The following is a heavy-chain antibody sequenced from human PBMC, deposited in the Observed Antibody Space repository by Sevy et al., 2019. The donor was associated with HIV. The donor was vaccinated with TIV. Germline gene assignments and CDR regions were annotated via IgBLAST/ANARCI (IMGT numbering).Heavy chain of an antibody. CDR1: GFTFSNVW. J-gene: IGHJ1*01. Sequence: GGSLRLSCAASGFTFSNVWMSWVRQAPGKGLEWVGHFKSKSDGGTTEYVAPVRGRFTISRDDSKNTLYLQMNSLKTEDTAVYYCTTGGSLFQHWGQGTLVTVSS. D-gene: IGHD3-16*01. CDR3: TTGGSLFQH. CDR2: FKSKSDGGTT. V-gene: IGHV3-15*01.